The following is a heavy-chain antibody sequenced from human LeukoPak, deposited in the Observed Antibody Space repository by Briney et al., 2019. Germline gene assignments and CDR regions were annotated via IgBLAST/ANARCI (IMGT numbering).Heavy chain of an antibody. CDR1: GLTFSDYY. Sequence: PGGSLRLSCAVSGLTFSDYYMSWTRQAPGKGPELVSYISPSGSSIFYVDSVKGRFTVSRDNSKDTLYLQMNSLRADDTAVYYCARGGTDILLEPPAIPFDYWGQGALVTVSS. CDR3: ARGGTDILLEPPAIPFDY. V-gene: IGHV3-11*04. J-gene: IGHJ4*02. D-gene: IGHD2-8*01. CDR2: ISPSGSSI.